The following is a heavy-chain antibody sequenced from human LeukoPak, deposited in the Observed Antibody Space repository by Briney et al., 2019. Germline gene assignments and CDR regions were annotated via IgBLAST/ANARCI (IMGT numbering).Heavy chain of an antibody. D-gene: IGHD6-6*01. CDR2: ISGSGGST. CDR3: AKVSGIAARPDYYGMDV. CDR1: GFTFSNYA. Sequence: GGSLRLSCEASGFTFSNYAMTWVRQAPGKGLEWVSAISGSGGSTYYADSVKGRFTISRDNSKNTLYLQMNSLRAEDTAVYYCAKVSGIAARPDYYGMDVWGQGTTVTVSS. J-gene: IGHJ6*02. V-gene: IGHV3-23*01.